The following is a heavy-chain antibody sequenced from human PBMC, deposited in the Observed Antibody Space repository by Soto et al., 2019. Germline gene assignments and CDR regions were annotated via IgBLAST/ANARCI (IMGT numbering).Heavy chain of an antibody. CDR3: ARHSGSYYDFDY. D-gene: IGHD1-26*01. CDR2: IYYTGNT. V-gene: IGHV4-59*08. CDR1: GGSISNYY. J-gene: IGHJ4*02. Sequence: QVQLQESGPGLVKPSETLSLTCTVSGGSISNYYWSWIRQPPGKGLEWIGNIYYTGNTQSNPSLKSRVTTSVDTSKNQFSLHLSSVTAADTALYYCARHSGSYYDFDYWGQGTLVAVSS.